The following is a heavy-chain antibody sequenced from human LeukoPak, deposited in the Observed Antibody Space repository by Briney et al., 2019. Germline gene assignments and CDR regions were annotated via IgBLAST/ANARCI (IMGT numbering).Heavy chain of an antibody. CDR1: GFTFSSYW. CDR2: IKQDGSEK. D-gene: IGHD5-12*01. CDR3: ARDSSGYDATSHYYYYMDV. Sequence: GGSMRLSCAASGFTFSSYWMSWVRQAPGKGLEWVANIKQDGSEKYYVDSVKGRFTISRDNAKNSLYLQMNSLRAEDTAVYYSARDSSGYDATSHYYYYMDVWGKGTTVTVSS. V-gene: IGHV3-7*01. J-gene: IGHJ6*03.